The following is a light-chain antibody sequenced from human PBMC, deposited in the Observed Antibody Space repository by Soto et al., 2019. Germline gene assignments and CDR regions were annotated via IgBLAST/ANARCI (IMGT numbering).Light chain of an antibody. CDR1: SSSLGAGYD. CDR3: QSYDTSLGAVV. Sequence: QSVLTQPPSVSGAPGQRVTISCTGSSSSLGAGYDVHWYQHFPGIAPKLLIYGNTIRPSGVPDRFSGSKSGTSAALAITRLPPEDEAEYYCQSYDTSLGAVVFGGGTKVTVL. CDR2: GNT. J-gene: IGLJ2*01. V-gene: IGLV1-40*01.